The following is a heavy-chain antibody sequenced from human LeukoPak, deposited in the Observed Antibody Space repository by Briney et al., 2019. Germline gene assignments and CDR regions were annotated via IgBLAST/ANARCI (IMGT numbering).Heavy chain of an antibody. J-gene: IGHJ6*03. CDR1: GGSISSSSYY. D-gene: IGHD1-20*01. CDR2: IYHSGST. CDR3: ARQYNWNAFYYYYYMDV. Sequence: PSETLSLTCTVSGGSISSSSYYWGWIRQPPGKGLEWIGSIYHSGSTYYNPSLKSRVTISVDTSKNQFSLKLSSVTAADTAVYYCARQYNWNAFYYYYYMDVWGKGTTVTVSS. V-gene: IGHV4-39*01.